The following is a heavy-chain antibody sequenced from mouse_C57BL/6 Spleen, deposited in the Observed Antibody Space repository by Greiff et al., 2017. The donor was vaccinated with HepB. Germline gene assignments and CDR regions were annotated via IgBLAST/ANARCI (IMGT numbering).Heavy chain of an antibody. J-gene: IGHJ3*01. CDR3: TRIAH. Sequence: EVKLMESGAELVRPGASVKLSCTASGFNIKDDYMHWVKKRPEQGLEWIGWIDPENGDTKYASKFQDKATLTVDTSSNTAYLHLSSLTSEDTAVYYCTRIAHWGQGTLVTVSA. CDR1: GFNIKDDY. V-gene: IGHV14-4*01. CDR2: IDPENGDT.